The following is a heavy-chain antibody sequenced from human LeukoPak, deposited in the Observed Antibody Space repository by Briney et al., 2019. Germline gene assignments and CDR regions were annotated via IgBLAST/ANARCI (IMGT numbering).Heavy chain of an antibody. CDR2: IRGGGDSK. D-gene: IGHD1-26*01. J-gene: IGHJ4*02. CDR3: ARGLGAKDTRPHY. V-gene: IGHV3-23*01. Sequence: PGGSLRLSCAASGFTFSSYGLSWVRQTPGKGLEWVSAIRGGGDSKHYADSVRGRFTISRDNSRNTMYLQMTGLRAEDTAVYYCARGLGAKDTRPHYWGQGTLVSVAT. CDR1: GFTFSSYG.